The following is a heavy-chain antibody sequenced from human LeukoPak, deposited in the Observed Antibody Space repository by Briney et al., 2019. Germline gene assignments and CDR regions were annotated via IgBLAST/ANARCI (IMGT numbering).Heavy chain of an antibody. CDR1: GFTFDDYG. CDR3: ARVLGIEATGYAFDI. CDR2: INWNGGST. J-gene: IGHJ3*02. D-gene: IGHD6-13*01. Sequence: PGGSLRLSCAASGFTFDDYGLSWVRQVPGKGLEWVSGINWNGGSTGYADSVKGRFTISRDNAKNSLYLQMNSLRDEDTALYHCARVLGIEATGYAFDIWGQGAMVTVCS. V-gene: IGHV3-20*01.